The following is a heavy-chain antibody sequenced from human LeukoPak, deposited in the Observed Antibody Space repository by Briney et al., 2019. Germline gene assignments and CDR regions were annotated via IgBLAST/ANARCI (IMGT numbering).Heavy chain of an antibody. D-gene: IGHD3-3*01. J-gene: IGHJ5*02. Sequence: SETLSLTCTVSGGSISSYYWSWIRQPPGKGLEWIGYIYYSGSTKYNPSLKSRVTISVDTSKNQFSLKLSSVTAADTAVYYCARYTIFEFDPWGQGTLVTVSS. CDR3: ARYTIFEFDP. CDR2: IYYSGST. CDR1: GGSISSYY. V-gene: IGHV4-59*01.